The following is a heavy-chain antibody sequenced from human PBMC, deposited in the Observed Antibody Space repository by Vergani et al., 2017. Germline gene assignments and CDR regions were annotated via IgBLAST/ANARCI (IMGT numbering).Heavy chain of an antibody. Sequence: QVQLQESGPGLVKPSETLSLTCTVSGGSISSHYWSWIRQPPGKGLEWIGYIYYSGSTNYNPSLKSRVTISVDTSKNQFSLKLSSVTAADTAVYYCARRSSSWQRGWFDPWGQGTLVTVSS. CDR2: IYYSGST. J-gene: IGHJ5*02. D-gene: IGHD6-13*01. CDR3: ARRSSSWQRGWFDP. CDR1: GGSISSHY. V-gene: IGHV4-59*08.